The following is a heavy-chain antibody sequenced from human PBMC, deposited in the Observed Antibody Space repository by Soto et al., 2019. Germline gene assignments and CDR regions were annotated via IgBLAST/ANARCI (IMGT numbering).Heavy chain of an antibody. Sequence: GPSLRLSCAASGFTFSSSGLHWVRQAPGKGLEWVAVIWYDGSNKYYADSVKGRFTISRDNSKNTLYLQMNSLRAEDTAVYYCARDRDDYYFDYWGQGTLVTVSS. J-gene: IGHJ4*02. CDR3: ARDRDDYYFDY. V-gene: IGHV3-33*08. CDR1: GFTFSSSG. D-gene: IGHD3-16*01. CDR2: IWYDGSNK.